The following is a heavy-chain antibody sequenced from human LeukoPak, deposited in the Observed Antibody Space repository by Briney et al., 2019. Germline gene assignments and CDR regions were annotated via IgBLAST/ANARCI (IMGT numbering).Heavy chain of an antibody. V-gene: IGHV3-30*02. J-gene: IGHJ4*02. CDR2: IRYDGSNK. D-gene: IGHD5-18*01. CDR1: GFTFSTYG. Sequence: GGSLRLSCAASGFTFSTYGMLWVRQAPGQGPEWVALIRYDGSNKYYADSVKGRFTISRDNSKNTLYLQMNSLRAEDTAVYYCAKEGIPMVSGGQDYWGQGTLVTVSS. CDR3: AKEGIPMVSGGQDY.